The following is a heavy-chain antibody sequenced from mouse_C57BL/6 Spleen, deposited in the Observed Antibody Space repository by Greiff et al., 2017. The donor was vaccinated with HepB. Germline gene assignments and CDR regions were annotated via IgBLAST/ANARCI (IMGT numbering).Heavy chain of an antibody. CDR1: GYTFTDYE. CDR2: IDPETGGT. D-gene: IGHD2-2*01. Sequence: VQLQQSGAELVRPGASVTLSCKASGYTFTDYEMHWVKQTPVHGLEWIGAIDPETGGTAYNQKFKGKAILTADKSSSTAYMELRSLTSEDSAVYYCTRVGKVTTWVCYAMDYWGQGTSVTVSS. J-gene: IGHJ4*01. V-gene: IGHV1-15*01. CDR3: TRVGKVTTWVCYAMDY.